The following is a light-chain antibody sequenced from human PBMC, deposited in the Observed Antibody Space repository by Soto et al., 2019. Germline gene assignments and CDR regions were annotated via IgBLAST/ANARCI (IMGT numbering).Light chain of an antibody. CDR1: KNISSW. CDR3: QQYNSYRT. V-gene: IGKV1-5*01. Sequence: DIRMTHCPSTLSAAVGDCLTITCRASKNISSWFALYRQKPGKGPTLLIDYASSLESGVPSRFSGSGSGTEFTITISSLQPDDLATYYCQQYNSYRTVGQGTKVDI. CDR2: YAS. J-gene: IGKJ1*01.